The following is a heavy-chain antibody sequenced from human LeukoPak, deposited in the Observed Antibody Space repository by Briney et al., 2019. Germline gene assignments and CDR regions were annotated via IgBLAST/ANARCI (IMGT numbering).Heavy chain of an antibody. Sequence: ASVKVSCKASGYTFTSYGISWVRQAPGQGLEWMGWISAYNGNTNYAQKLQGRVTMTTDTSTSTAYMELRSLKSDDTAVYYCARGPRADYGSGSYLDYWGQGTLVTVSS. J-gene: IGHJ4*02. CDR2: ISAYNGNT. V-gene: IGHV1-18*01. CDR1: GYTFTSYG. CDR3: ARGPRADYGSGSYLDY. D-gene: IGHD3-10*01.